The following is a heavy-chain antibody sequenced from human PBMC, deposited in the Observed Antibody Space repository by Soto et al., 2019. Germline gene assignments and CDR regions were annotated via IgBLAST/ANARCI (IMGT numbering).Heavy chain of an antibody. CDR3: ARDCTNGVCYTVLGY. Sequence: VGSLRLSCAASGFTFSSYGMHWVRQAPGKGLEWVAVIWYDGSNKYYADSVKGRFTISRDNSKNTLYLQMNSLRAEDTAVYYCARDCTNGVCYTVLGYWGQGTLVTVSS. CDR2: IWYDGSNK. CDR1: GFTFSSYG. D-gene: IGHD2-8*01. V-gene: IGHV3-33*01. J-gene: IGHJ4*02.